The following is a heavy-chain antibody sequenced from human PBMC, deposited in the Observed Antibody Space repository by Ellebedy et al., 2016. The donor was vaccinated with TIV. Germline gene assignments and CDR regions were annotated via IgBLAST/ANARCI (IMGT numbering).Heavy chain of an antibody. D-gene: IGHD2-15*01. J-gene: IGHJ4*02. CDR1: GFDFSNYH. CDR2: INSDGSTT. Sequence: PGGSLRLSCAASGFDFSNYHMDWVRQLQGKELVWVARINSDGSTTKYTDSVRCRFTISRDTYKNTVSLQMNSLRVEDTAIYYCAVVDFCWGQGTLVTVSS. CDR3: AVVDFC. V-gene: IGHV3-74*03.